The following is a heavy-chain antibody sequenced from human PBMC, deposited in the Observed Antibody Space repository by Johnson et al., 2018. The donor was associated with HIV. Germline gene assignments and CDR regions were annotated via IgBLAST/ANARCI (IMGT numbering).Heavy chain of an antibody. Sequence: VQLVESGGGVVQPGKSLRLSCAASGFIFSGFGLHWVRQAPGKGLEWVAVISYDGNNKYYAESMKGRLIISRDNSKNMLYLEMQSLTSEDTAVYYCARGHTWPKSGFDFWGQGTMVTVSS. V-gene: IGHV3-30*03. CDR2: ISYDGNNK. CDR3: ARGHTWPKSGFDF. CDR1: GFIFSGFG. D-gene: IGHD3-3*01. J-gene: IGHJ3*01.